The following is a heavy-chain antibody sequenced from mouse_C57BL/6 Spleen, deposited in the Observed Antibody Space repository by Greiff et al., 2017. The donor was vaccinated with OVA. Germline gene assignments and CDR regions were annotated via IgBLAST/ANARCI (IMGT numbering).Heavy chain of an antibody. CDR2: IWSGGST. CDR3: ARDHYGSSAWFAY. J-gene: IGHJ3*01. CDR1: GFSLTSYG. D-gene: IGHD1-1*01. Sequence: QVQLQQSGPGLVQPSQSLSITCTVSGFSLTSYGVHWVRQSPGKGLEWLGVIWSGGSTDYNAAFISRLSISKDNSKSQVFFKMNSLQADDTAIYYCARDHYGSSAWFAYWGQGTLVTVSA. V-gene: IGHV2-2*01.